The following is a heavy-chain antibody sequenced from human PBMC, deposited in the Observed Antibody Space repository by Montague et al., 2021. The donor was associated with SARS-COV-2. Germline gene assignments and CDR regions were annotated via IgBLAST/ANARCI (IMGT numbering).Heavy chain of an antibody. J-gene: IGHJ6*02. V-gene: IGHV4-30-2*01. D-gene: IGHD3-10*01. CDR1: GGSISSGGYS. Sequence: TLSLTCAVSGGSISSGGYSWNWIRQPPGKGLVWIGYIYHSGSTXYNPSLKSRVTISLDSSKNQFSLNLTSVTAADTAVYYCARGSMVRGGKVYYGVDVWGQGTTVTVSS. CDR3: ARGSMVRGGKVYYGVDV. CDR2: IYHSGST.